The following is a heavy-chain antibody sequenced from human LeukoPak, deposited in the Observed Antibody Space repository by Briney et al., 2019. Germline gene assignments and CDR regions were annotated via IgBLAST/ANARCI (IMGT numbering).Heavy chain of an antibody. D-gene: IGHD3-16*01. CDR2: ISRTSEYI. Sequence: PGGSLRLSCAASGFSFSTYFVNWFRQAPGKGLEWVSSISRTSEYIHYADSVRGRFAISRDNAKNSVYLQMNSLRAEDTAVYFCAGGGDFDYWGQGILVTVSA. V-gene: IGHV3-21*01. J-gene: IGHJ4*02. CDR3: AGGGDFDY. CDR1: GFSFSTYF.